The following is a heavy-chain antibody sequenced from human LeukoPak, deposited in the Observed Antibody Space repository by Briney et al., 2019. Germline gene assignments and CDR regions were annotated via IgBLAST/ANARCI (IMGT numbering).Heavy chain of an antibody. CDR1: GFTFSSYG. CDR3: ARDPGTGRIAVAGTKTGY. CDR2: IRYDGSNK. Sequence: PGGSLRLSCAASGFTFSSYGMHWVRQAPGKGLEWVAFIRYDGSNKYYADSVKGRFTISRDNSKNTLYLQMNSLRAEDTAVYYCARDPGTGRIAVAGTKTGYWGQGTLVTVSS. D-gene: IGHD6-19*01. V-gene: IGHV3-30*02. J-gene: IGHJ4*02.